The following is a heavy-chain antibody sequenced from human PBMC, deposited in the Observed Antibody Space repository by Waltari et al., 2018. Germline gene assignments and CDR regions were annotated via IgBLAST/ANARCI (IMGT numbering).Heavy chain of an antibody. D-gene: IGHD6-19*01. CDR2: IWYYGSNK. Sequence: QVQLVESGGGVVQPGRSLRLSCAASGFTFSSYGMHWVRQAPGKGLEWVAVIWYYGSNKDYADSVKGRFTISRDNSKNTLYLQMNSLRAEDTAVYYCARGSGGEWLVYYFDYWGQGTLVTVSS. J-gene: IGHJ4*02. CDR1: GFTFSSYG. V-gene: IGHV3-33*01. CDR3: ARGSGGEWLVYYFDY.